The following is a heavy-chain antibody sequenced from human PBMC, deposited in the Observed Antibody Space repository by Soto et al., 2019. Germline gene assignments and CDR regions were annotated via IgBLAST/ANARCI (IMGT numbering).Heavy chain of an antibody. CDR1: GFTFGDYA. J-gene: IGHJ4*02. V-gene: IGHV3-49*03. D-gene: IGHD3-3*01. Sequence: EVHLVESRGGLVQPGRSLRLSCTASGFTFGDYAMRWFRQAPGKGLEWVGFIRSRALSETTDYAASVKGRFTVSRDDSRGIAYLHMNSLKTEDTAAYYCTARGPFLIGDWGQGTRVTVSS. CDR2: IRSRALSETT. CDR3: TARGPFLIGD.